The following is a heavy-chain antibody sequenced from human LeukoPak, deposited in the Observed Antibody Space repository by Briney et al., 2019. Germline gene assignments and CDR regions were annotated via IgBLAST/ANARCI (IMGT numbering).Heavy chain of an antibody. CDR1: GFTFITYG. CDR3: AKGYHDIYYMDV. CDR2: ISGSGAST. D-gene: IGHD3-9*01. Sequence: GETLRLSCAASGFTFITYGMSWVRQAPGKGLEWVSAISGSGASTYYADSVKGRFTISRDNSKNTLYLQMNSLRAEDTAVYYCAKGYHDIYYMDVWGKGTTVTISS. J-gene: IGHJ6*03. V-gene: IGHV3-23*01.